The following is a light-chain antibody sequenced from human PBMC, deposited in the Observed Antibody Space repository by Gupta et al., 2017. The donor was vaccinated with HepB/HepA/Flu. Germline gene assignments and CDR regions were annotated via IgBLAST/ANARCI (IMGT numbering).Light chain of an antibody. CDR1: QNFPNP. CDR3: QQRSSWPPIS. CDR2: DAF. J-gene: IGKJ5*01. Sequence: EIVLTQSPATLSLSPGERATLSCRASQNFPNPLAWYQQKPGQAPRPLIYDAFNRATGVPARFSGSGSGSDFTLTISSLEAEDSAVYYCQQRSSWPPISFGQGTRLEIK. V-gene: IGKV3-11*01.